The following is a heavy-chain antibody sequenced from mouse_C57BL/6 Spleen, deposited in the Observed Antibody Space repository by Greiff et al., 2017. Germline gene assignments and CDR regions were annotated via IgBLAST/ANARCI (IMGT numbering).Heavy chain of an antibody. Sequence: QVQLQQPGAELVKPGASVKLSCKASGYTFTSYWMHWVKQRPGQGLEWIGMIHPNSGSTNYNEKFKSKATLTVDKSSSTAYMQLSSLTSEDSAVYYCARGGSNYFYWYFDVWGTGTTVTVSS. CDR1: GYTFTSYW. J-gene: IGHJ1*03. CDR3: ARGGSNYFYWYFDV. D-gene: IGHD2-5*01. V-gene: IGHV1-64*01. CDR2: IHPNSGST.